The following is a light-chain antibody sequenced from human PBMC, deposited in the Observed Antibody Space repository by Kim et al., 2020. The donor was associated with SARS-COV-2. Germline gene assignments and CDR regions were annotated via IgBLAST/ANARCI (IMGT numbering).Light chain of an antibody. CDR3: QVWDSRTAHYV. Sequence: AVGQTARITCGGNNIGSKNVHWYQQKPGQAPVLVIYGDSNRPSGIPERFSGSNSGNTATLSISRAQAGDEADYYCQVWDSRTAHYVFGTGTNVTDL. J-gene: IGLJ1*01. CDR1: NIGSKN. V-gene: IGLV3-9*01. CDR2: GDS.